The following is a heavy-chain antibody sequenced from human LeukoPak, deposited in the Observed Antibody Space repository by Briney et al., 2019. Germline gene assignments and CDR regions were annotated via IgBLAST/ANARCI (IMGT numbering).Heavy chain of an antibody. CDR3: ARHNERWLVFDY. Sequence: PSETLSLTCAVYGGSFSGYYWSWIRQPPGKGLEWIGSIYYSGSTYYNPSLKSRVTISVDTSKNQFSLKLSSVTAADTAVYYCARHNERWLVFDYWGQGTLVTVSS. J-gene: IGHJ4*02. CDR1: GGSFSGYY. CDR2: IYYSGST. V-gene: IGHV4-34*01. D-gene: IGHD6-19*01.